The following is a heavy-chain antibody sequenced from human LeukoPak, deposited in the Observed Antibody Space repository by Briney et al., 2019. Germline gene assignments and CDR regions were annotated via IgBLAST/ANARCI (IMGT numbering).Heavy chain of an antibody. CDR3: AKDLLVLRYFDWLLSGLDY. D-gene: IGHD3-9*01. Sequence: GGSLRLSCAASGFTFSSYAMSGVRHAPGKGLEWVSAISGSGGSTYYADSVKGRFTISRDNSKNTLYLQMNSLRAEDTAVYYCAKDLLVLRYFDWLLSGLDYWGQGTLVTVSS. CDR1: GFTFSSYA. CDR2: ISGSGGST. J-gene: IGHJ4*02. V-gene: IGHV3-23*01.